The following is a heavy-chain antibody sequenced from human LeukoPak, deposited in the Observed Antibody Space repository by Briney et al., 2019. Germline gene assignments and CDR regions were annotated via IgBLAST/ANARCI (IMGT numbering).Heavy chain of an antibody. V-gene: IGHV4-4*07. CDR1: GGSISSYY. J-gene: IGHJ3*02. Sequence: SETLSLTCTVSGGSISSYYWSWLRQPAGKGLEWIRPIYTSRSPHYTPSLKSRVTMSVDTSKNQFSLKLSSVTAADTAVYYCARADPMYAFDIWGQGTMVTVSS. CDR2: IYTSRSP. CDR3: ARADPMYAFDI.